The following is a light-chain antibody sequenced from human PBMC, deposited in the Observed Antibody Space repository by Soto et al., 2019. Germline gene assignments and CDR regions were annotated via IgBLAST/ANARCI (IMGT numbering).Light chain of an antibody. J-gene: IGKJ1*01. Sequence: EMVLTQSPGTLSLSPGERATLSCRASQSVSSSYLAWYQQKPGQAPRLLIYGASSRATGIPDRFSGSGSGTVFTLTISRLEPEDFAVYYCHQYGSSPRWTFGQGTKVEIK. CDR3: HQYGSSPRWT. V-gene: IGKV3-20*01. CDR1: QSVSSSY. CDR2: GAS.